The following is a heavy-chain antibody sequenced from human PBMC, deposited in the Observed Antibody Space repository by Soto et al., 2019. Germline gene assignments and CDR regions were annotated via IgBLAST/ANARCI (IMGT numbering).Heavy chain of an antibody. CDR3: ARGVLNWFDP. J-gene: IGHJ5*02. V-gene: IGHV3-23*01. Sequence: LRLSCAASGFTFSSYVMSWVRQAPGKGLEWVSGISGSGGSTIYAESVKGRFTISRDNSNNTLYLQMSSLRAEDTAVYYCARGVLNWFDPWGPGTLVTVSS. CDR1: GFTFSSYV. CDR2: ISGSGGST.